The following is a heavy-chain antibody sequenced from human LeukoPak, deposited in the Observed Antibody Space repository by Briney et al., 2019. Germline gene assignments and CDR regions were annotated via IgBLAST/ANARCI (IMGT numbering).Heavy chain of an antibody. Sequence: KPSQTLSLTCTVSGGSISSGTHYWSWIRQPAGKGLEWIGRIYTSGSTNYNPSLKSRVTISVDTSKNQFSLKLSSVTAADTAVYYCARGQVVYDFWSGYYSHWYFDLWGRGTLVTVSS. D-gene: IGHD3-3*01. J-gene: IGHJ2*01. V-gene: IGHV4-61*02. CDR3: ARGQVVYDFWSGYYSHWYFDL. CDR1: GGSISSGTHY. CDR2: IYTSGST.